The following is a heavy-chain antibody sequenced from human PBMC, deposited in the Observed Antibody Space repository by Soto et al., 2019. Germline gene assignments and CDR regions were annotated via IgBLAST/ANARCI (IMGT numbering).Heavy chain of an antibody. J-gene: IGHJ2*01. CDR3: ARDPLGGTAMVLWYFDL. Sequence: QVQLVESGGGVVQPGRSLRLSCAASGFTFSSYAMHWVRQAPGKGLEWVAVISYDGSNKYYADSVKGRFTISRDNSKNTLYLQMNSLRAEDTAVYYFARDPLGGTAMVLWYFDLWGRGTLVTVSS. V-gene: IGHV3-30-3*01. CDR2: ISYDGSNK. D-gene: IGHD5-18*01. CDR1: GFTFSSYA.